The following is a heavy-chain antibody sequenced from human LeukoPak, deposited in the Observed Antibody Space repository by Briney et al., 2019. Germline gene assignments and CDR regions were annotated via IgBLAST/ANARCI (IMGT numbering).Heavy chain of an antibody. CDR3: AGAVYYYDSSGYFYYYYGMDV. CDR1: GGSISSSSYY. D-gene: IGHD3-22*01. J-gene: IGHJ6*02. CDR2: IYYSGST. Sequence: SETLSLTCTVSGGSISSSSYYWSWIRQPPGKGLEWIGYIYYSGSTNYNPSLKSRVTISVDTSKNQSSLKLSSVTAADTAVYYCAGAVYYYDSSGYFYYYYGMDVWGQGTTVTVSS. V-gene: IGHV4-61*05.